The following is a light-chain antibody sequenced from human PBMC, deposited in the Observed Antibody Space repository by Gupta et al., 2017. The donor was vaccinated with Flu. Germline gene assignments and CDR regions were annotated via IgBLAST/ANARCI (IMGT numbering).Light chain of an antibody. CDR3: QRSDSGLN. CDR2: SAS. J-gene: IGKJ4*01. CDR1: QRIGIN. V-gene: IGKV1-39*01. Sequence: SPSSLSASVGDRVDLTCRTSQRIGINLNWYQQRPGKAPQLLSYSASLLESGVPTRFTGTGSGTDFALTITSLRPEDSATDYCQRSDSGLNFGGGAKVEIK.